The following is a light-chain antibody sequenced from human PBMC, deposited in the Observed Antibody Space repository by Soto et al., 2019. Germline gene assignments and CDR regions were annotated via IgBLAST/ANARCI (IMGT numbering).Light chain of an antibody. Sequence: QAVVTQEPSFSVSPGGTVTLTCGVSSGSVSTRYYPSGYQQTPGQAPRTLIYSTSTRSSGVPDRFSGSIVGNKAALTISGAQADDESDYYCVLYMGSGIWVFGGGTKLTVX. CDR1: SGSVSTRYY. CDR3: VLYMGSGIWV. CDR2: STS. J-gene: IGLJ3*02. V-gene: IGLV8-61*01.